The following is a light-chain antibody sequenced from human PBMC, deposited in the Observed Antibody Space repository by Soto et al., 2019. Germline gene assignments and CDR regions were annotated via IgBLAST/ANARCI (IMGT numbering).Light chain of an antibody. CDR1: QSISTW. V-gene: IGKV1-5*03. J-gene: IGKJ4*01. CDR2: KAS. CDR3: QEYSSYSLT. Sequence: DIPMTQSPSTLSASVGDRVTITCRASQSISTWLAWYQQKPGKAPKYLIYKASDLESGVPSRFNGSGSGTEFTLTISSLQPDDFATYYCQEYSSYSLTFGGGTKVEIK.